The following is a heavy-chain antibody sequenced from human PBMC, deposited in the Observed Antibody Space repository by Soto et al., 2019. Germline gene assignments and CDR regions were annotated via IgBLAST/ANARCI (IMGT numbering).Heavy chain of an antibody. D-gene: IGHD2-15*01. CDR1: GGSISSYY. Sequence: SETLSLTCTVSGGSISSYYWSWIRQPPGKGLEWIGYIYYSGSTNYNPSLKSRVTISVDTSKNQFSLKLSSVTAADTAVYYCARLDVGVVAAPFDYWGQGTLVTVSS. J-gene: IGHJ4*02. CDR3: ARLDVGVVAAPFDY. CDR2: IYYSGST. V-gene: IGHV4-59*08.